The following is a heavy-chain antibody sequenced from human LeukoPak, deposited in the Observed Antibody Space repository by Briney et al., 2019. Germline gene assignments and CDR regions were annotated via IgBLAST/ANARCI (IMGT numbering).Heavy chain of an antibody. CDR3: ARDPSYDSSGYYGFDY. CDR1: GFTFSSYA. V-gene: IGHV3-30-3*01. J-gene: IGHJ4*02. D-gene: IGHD3-22*01. CDR2: ISYDGSNK. Sequence: PGRSLRLSCAASGFTFSSYAMHWVRQAPGKGLEWVAVISYDGSNKYYADSVKGRFTISRDNSKNTLYLQMNSLRAEDTAVYYCARDPSYDSSGYYGFDYWGQGTLVTVFS.